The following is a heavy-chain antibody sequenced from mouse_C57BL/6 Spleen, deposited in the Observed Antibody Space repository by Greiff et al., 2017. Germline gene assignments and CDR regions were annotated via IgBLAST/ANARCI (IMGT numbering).Heavy chain of an antibody. J-gene: IGHJ4*01. D-gene: IGHD1-1*01. CDR1: GFTFSSYG. V-gene: IGHV5-6*01. CDR2: ISSGGSYT. Sequence: EVQRVESGGDLVKPGGSLKLSCAASGFTFSSYGMSWVRQTPDKRLEWVATISSGGSYTYYPDSVKGRFTISRDNAKNTLYLQMSSLKSEDTAMYYCARPLRDAMDYWGQGTSVTVSS. CDR3: ARPLRDAMDY.